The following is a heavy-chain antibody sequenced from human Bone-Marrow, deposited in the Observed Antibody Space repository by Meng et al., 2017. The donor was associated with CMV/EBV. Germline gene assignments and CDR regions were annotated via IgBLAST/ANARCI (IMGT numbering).Heavy chain of an antibody. CDR2: IIPILGIA. CDR1: RYTFTKYF. CDR3: ARVLVGYYYGMDV. J-gene: IGHJ6*02. Sequence: SVKVSCKASRYTFTKYFTQWVRQGPGQGLEWMGRIIPILGIANYAQKFQGRVTITADKSTSTAYMELSSLRSEDTAVYYCARVLVGYYYGMDVWGQGTTVTVSS. V-gene: IGHV1-69*04.